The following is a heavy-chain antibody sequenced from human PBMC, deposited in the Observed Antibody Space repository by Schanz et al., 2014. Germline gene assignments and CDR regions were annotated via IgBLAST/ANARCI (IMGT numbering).Heavy chain of an antibody. CDR3: AKDHAGSDILTALGN. V-gene: IGHV3-23*04. CDR2: VSASGGGP. D-gene: IGHD3-9*01. J-gene: IGHJ4*02. CDR1: GFTFSSYG. Sequence: VQLVESGGGVVQPGRSLRLSCAASGFTFSSYGMHWVRQAPGKGLEWVSLVSASGGGPFYADSVKGRFTISRDNSRNTVYLQMSSLRAEDTAVYYCAKDHAGSDILTALGNWGQGTLVTVSS.